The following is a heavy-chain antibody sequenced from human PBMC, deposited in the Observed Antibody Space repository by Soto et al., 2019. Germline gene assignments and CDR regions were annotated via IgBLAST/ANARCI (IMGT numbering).Heavy chain of an antibody. CDR1: TDSINSYY. CDR3: ARDIVVVPAVPLDYYYGLDV. J-gene: IGHJ6*02. V-gene: IGHV4-4*07. Sequence: SETLSLTCTVSTDSINSYYWSWIRQPAGKGLEWIGRVYSSGSTNYNPSLKSRVTMSVDTSKNQFSLNLKSVTAADTAVYYCARDIVVVPAVPLDYYYGLDVWGQGTSVTVYS. CDR2: VYSSGST. D-gene: IGHD2-2*01.